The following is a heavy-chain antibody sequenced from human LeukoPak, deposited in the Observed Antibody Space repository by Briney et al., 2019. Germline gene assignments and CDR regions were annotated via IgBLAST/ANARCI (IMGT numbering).Heavy chain of an antibody. J-gene: IGHJ3*02. D-gene: IGHD5-12*01. V-gene: IGHV3-23*01. Sequence: PGGSLRLSCAASGFTFDDYGISWVRQAPGKGLEWVSAISGSGGSTYYADSVKGRFTISRDNSKNTLYLQMNSLRAEDTAVYYCAKGGYGPDAFDIWGQGTMVTVSS. CDR3: AKGGYGPDAFDI. CDR2: ISGSGGST. CDR1: GFTFDDYG.